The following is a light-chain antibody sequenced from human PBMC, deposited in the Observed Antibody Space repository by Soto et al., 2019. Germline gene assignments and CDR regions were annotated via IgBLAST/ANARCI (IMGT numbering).Light chain of an antibody. CDR2: SAS. J-gene: IGKJ3*01. Sequence: EMGVTQSRGTRSWWPGEGATRACRASKSVSSSHLAWYQQKPGQAPRLLIYSASSRATGIPDRFSRSGSGTDFPLTISRFEPDDFAVYYCQRYGGFGPGTKVDIK. CDR1: KSVSSSH. CDR3: QRYGG. V-gene: IGKV3-20*01.